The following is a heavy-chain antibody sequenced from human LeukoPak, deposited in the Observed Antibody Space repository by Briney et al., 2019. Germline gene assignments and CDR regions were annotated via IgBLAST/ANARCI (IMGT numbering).Heavy chain of an antibody. V-gene: IGHV4-31*03. J-gene: IGHJ5*02. CDR2: IYYSGST. Sequence: SETLSLTCTVSGGSISSGGYYWSWIRQHPGKGLEWIGYIYYSGSTYYNPSLKSRVTISVDTSKNQFSLKLSSVTAADTAVYYCARTKGGIDYYVSGHWEFDPWGQGTLVTVSS. CDR3: ARTKGGIDYYVSGHWEFDP. D-gene: IGHD3-10*01. CDR1: GGSISSGGYY.